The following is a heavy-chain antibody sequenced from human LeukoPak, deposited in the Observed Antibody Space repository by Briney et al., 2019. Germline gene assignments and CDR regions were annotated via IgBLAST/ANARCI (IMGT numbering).Heavy chain of an antibody. Sequence: GGSLRLSCAASGFTFSSYAMSWVRQAPGKGLEWVSAISGSGGSTYYADSVKGRFTISRDNSKNTLYLQMNSLRAEDTAVYYCAKDTFSLDYYDSSGYYFDYWDQGTLVTVSS. CDR2: ISGSGGST. J-gene: IGHJ4*02. CDR1: GFTFSSYA. D-gene: IGHD3-22*01. V-gene: IGHV3-23*01. CDR3: AKDTFSLDYYDSSGYYFDY.